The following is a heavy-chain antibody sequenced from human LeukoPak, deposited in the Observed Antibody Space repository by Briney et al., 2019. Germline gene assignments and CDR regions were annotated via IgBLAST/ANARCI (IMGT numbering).Heavy chain of an antibody. D-gene: IGHD5-12*01. CDR2: IYTSGST. CDR1: GGSISSDY. CDR3: AREALYSGYDLLDA. Sequence: SQTLSLTCTVSGGSISSDYWSWIRQPAGKGLEWIGRIYTSGSTKYNPSLKSRVTMSVDTSKKQFSLKLRSVTAADTAVYYCAREALYSGYDLLDAWGQGTLVTVSS. J-gene: IGHJ5*02. V-gene: IGHV4-4*07.